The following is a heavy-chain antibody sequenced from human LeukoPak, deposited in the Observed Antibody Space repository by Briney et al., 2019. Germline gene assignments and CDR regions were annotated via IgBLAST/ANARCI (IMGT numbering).Heavy chain of an antibody. CDR1: GLSFSTSW. J-gene: IGHJ4*02. CDR2: ISGSGGST. V-gene: IGHV3-23*01. D-gene: IGHD5-18*01. CDR3: AKDLRYSYGYGIDY. Sequence: PGGSLRLSCAVSGLSFSTSWMDWVRQAPGKGLEWVSAISGSGGSTYYADSVKGRFTISRDNSKNTLYLQMNSLRAEDTAVYYCAKDLRYSYGYGIDYWGQGTLVTVSS.